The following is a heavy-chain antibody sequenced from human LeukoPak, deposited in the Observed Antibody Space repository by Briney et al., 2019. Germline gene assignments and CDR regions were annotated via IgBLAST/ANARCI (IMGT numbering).Heavy chain of an antibody. J-gene: IGHJ4*02. D-gene: IGHD3-10*01. CDR1: GYTLTELS. V-gene: IGHV1-24*01. Sequence: ASVKVSCKVSGYTLTELSMHWVRQAPGKGREWMGGFDPEDGETIYAQKFQGRVTMTEDTSTDTAYMELSSLRSEDTAVYYCATVRGVYPHFDYWGQGTLVTVSS. CDR2: FDPEDGET. CDR3: ATVRGVYPHFDY.